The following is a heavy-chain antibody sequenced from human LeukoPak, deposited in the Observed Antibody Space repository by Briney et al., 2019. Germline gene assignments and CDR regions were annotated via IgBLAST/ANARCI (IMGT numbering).Heavy chain of an antibody. V-gene: IGHV4-59*01. CDR3: ARGRYSAGDNWFDP. Sequence: PSETLSRTCTVSGGSITSSYWSWIRQSPGKGLEWIGYIHYTGSTNYNPFLKSRVTMLIDTSKNQFSLKLSSVTAADTAVYYCARGRYSAGDNWFDPWGQGTLVTVSS. D-gene: IGHD3-9*01. CDR1: GGSITSSY. J-gene: IGHJ5*02. CDR2: IHYTGST.